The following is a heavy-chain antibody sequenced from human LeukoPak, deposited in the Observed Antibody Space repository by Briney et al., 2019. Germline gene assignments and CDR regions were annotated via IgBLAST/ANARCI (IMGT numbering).Heavy chain of an antibody. CDR2: IYTSGST. CDR3: VRGYSYGYGFDP. D-gene: IGHD5-18*01. J-gene: IGHJ5*02. CDR1: GGSVSRGSDY. V-gene: IGHV4-61*02. Sequence: SETLSLTCTVSGGSVSRGSDYWSWIRQPAGKGLEWIGRIYTSGSTNYNPSLRSRVTISIDTSKNQFSLKLKSVTAADTAVYYCVRGYSYGYGFDPWGQGTLVTVSS.